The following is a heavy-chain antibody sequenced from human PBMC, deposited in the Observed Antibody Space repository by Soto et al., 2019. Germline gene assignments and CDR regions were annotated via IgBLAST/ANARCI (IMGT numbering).Heavy chain of an antibody. J-gene: IGHJ4*02. CDR1: GYTFTGYY. D-gene: IGHD3-10*01. CDR2: INPNSGGT. V-gene: IGHV1-2*04. Sequence: ASVKVSCKASGYTFTGYYMHWVRQAPGQGLEWMGWINPNSGGTNYAQKFQGWVTMTRETSISTAYMELSRLRSDDTAVYYCARGPYGSGSYYNFDYWGQGTLVTVSS. CDR3: ARGPYGSGSYYNFDY.